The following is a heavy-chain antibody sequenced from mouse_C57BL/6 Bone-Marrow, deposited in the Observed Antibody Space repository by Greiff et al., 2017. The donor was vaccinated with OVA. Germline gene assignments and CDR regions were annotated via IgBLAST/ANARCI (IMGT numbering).Heavy chain of an antibody. CDR3: ARHIATVVAVDYFDY. CDR1: GFTFSSYG. V-gene: IGHV5-6*01. J-gene: IGHJ2*01. Sequence: EVNVVESGGDLVKPGGSLKLSCAASGFTFSSYGMSWVRQTPDKRLEWVATISSGGSYTYYPDSVKGRFTISRDNAKNTLYLQMSSLKSEDTAMYYCARHIATVVAVDYFDYWGQGTTLTVSS. D-gene: IGHD1-1*01. CDR2: ISSGGSYT.